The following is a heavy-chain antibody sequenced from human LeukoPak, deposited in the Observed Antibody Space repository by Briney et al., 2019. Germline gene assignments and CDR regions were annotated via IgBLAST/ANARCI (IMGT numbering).Heavy chain of an antibody. CDR2: SSSSSSYI. D-gene: IGHD6-13*01. V-gene: IGHV3-21*01. CDR3: ARAASWKQHFVREAY. J-gene: IGHJ4*02. Sequence: PGGSLRLSCAASGYTFSSYSMNWVRQAPGKGLEWVSSSSSSSSYIYYADSVKGRFTISRDNPKNSVYLQMNSLRAEDTAVYNCARAASWKQHFVREAYWGQGTLVTVSS. CDR1: GYTFSSYS.